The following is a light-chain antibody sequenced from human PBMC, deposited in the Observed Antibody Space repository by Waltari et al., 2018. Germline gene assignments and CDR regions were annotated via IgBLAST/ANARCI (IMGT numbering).Light chain of an antibody. CDR1: TGPVTSGNF. Sequence: QAVVTQEPSLTVSPGGTVPLTCGSSTGPVTSGNFPYWLQQKPGQAPRTLIYDSYIRQSWTPARFSASLVGSKAVLTLSGAQAEDEAKYYCWLAYTGGIVVFGGGTELAVL. CDR3: WLAYTGGIVV. CDR2: DSY. V-gene: IGLV7-46*01. J-gene: IGLJ2*01.